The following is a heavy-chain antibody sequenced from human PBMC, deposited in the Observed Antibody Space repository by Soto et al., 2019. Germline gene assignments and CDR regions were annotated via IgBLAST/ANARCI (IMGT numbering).Heavy chain of an antibody. CDR1: GFTLTRYA. CDR3: ARKEEGPSFPFDL. CDR2: INAGNGDT. Sequence: QVHLVQSGAEVEKPGASVKVSCKASGFTLTRYALHWVRQAPGQRLEYMGWINAGNGDTGHPQKFQGRVTMTRDIPASTVYMELNSLTSEDTAVYYCARKEEGPSFPFDLWGQGTVVVVSS. V-gene: IGHV1-3*01. J-gene: IGHJ3*01.